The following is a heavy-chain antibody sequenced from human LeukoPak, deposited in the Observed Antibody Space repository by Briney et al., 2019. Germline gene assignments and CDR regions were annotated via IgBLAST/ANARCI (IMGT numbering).Heavy chain of an antibody. CDR3: AKELREEMAPEVETDAFDI. D-gene: IGHD5-24*01. CDR2: ISAHIGDT. V-gene: IGHV1-18*01. Sequence: GASVKVSCKASGYTFINYGISWVRQAPGQGLQWVGWISAHIGDTNYAQKFQGRGTMTTDTSTSTIYMELRSLRSDDTAVYYCAKELREEMAPEVETDAFDIWAKGQWSPSLQ. CDR1: GYTFINYG. J-gene: IGHJ3*02.